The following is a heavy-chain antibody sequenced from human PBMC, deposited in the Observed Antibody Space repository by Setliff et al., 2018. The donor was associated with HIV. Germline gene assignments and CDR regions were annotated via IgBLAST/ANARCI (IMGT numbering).Heavy chain of an antibody. CDR3: AREWRTAMVKYYLDY. V-gene: IGHV1-2*02. J-gene: IGHJ4*02. Sequence: GASVKVSCKTSGYTFTASYLHWVRQAPGQGLQWMGWMHPNSGATNYAQNFQGRVTVTTDTSTSTVYMELRSLRSDDTAVYYCAREWRTAMVKYYLDYWGQGTLVTVSS. CDR1: GYTFTASY. D-gene: IGHD5-18*01. CDR2: MHPNSGAT.